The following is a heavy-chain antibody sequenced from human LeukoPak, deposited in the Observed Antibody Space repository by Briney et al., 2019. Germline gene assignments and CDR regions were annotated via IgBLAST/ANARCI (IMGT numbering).Heavy chain of an antibody. V-gene: IGHV4-59*08. J-gene: IGHJ4*02. D-gene: IGHD2-15*01. CDR3: PARYTALILVAGYFYFDY. Sequence: LSLTCTVSGGSISSYYWSWIRQPPGKGLEWVGYIYYSGGSTYNPSLKSRLTISVDTSKNQFSLKLSSVPAADAAVYCSPARYTALILVAGYFYFDYWGQGTLVTVSS. CDR2: IYYSGGS. CDR1: GGSISSYY.